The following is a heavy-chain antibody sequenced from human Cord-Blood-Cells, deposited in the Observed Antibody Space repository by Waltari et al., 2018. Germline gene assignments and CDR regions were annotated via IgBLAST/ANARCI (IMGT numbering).Heavy chain of an antibody. CDR2: FVHEDGET. J-gene: IGHJ3*02. CDR1: GYTLTDLS. Sequence: QVQLVQSGAEVKKPGASVKVSCKVSGYTLTDLSMHWVRQAPGKGLDWMGGFVHEDGETIDAQKFQGRGTMTEETTTATAYKELSSLRCEDTAVYYCATGHLLRDAFDIWGQGTMVTVSS. V-gene: IGHV1-24*01. CDR3: ATGHLLRDAFDI.